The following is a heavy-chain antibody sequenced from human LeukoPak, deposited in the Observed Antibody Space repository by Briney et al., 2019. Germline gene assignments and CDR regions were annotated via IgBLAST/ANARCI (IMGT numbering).Heavy chain of an antibody. Sequence: PSETLSLTCTVSGGSISSSSYYWGWVRQPPGKGLEWIGSVYYFGNTYYSPSLKSRVTISVDTSKNQFSLKLSSVTAADTAVYYCARHHKIVIVPTARGFDYWGQGTLVTVSS. J-gene: IGHJ4*02. D-gene: IGHD2-2*01. CDR3: ARHHKIVIVPTARGFDY. CDR1: GGSISSSSYY. V-gene: IGHV4-39*01. CDR2: VYYFGNT.